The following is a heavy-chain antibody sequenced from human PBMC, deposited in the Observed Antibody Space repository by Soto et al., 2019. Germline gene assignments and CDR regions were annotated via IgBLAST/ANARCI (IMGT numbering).Heavy chain of an antibody. Sequence: GXTLVNPTQTLTXTCTFSRFSLSTSGMRVIWIRQPPGKALERLARIDFDDYKFYSTSLKTRLTISKDTSKNQVVLTMTNMDTVDTATYYCARMGYDSSGYNWGQGTLVTVSS. J-gene: IGHJ4*02. V-gene: IGHV2-70*04. CDR2: IDFDDYK. CDR1: RFSLSTSGMR. CDR3: ARMGYDSSGYN. D-gene: IGHD3-22*01.